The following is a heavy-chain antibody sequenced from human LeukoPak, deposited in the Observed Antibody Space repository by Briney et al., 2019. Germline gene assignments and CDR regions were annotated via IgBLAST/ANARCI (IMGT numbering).Heavy chain of an antibody. D-gene: IGHD3-10*01. CDR1: GGSFSGYY. CDR3: ARVSGFYYYGSGTANYYCYGMDV. J-gene: IGHJ6*02. V-gene: IGHV4-34*01. Sequence: PSETLSLTCAVYGGSFSGYYWSWIRQPPGKGLEWIGEINHSGSTNYNPSLKSRVTISVDTSKNQFSLKLSSATAADTAVYYCARVSGFYYYGSGTANYYCYGMDVWGQGTTVTVSS. CDR2: INHSGST.